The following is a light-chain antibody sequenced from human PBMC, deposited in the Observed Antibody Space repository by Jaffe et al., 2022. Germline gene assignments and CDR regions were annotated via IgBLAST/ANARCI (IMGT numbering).Light chain of an antibody. V-gene: IGKV1-39*01. CDR1: QSISTY. CDR3: QQSYSTPYT. J-gene: IGKJ2*01. Sequence: DIQMTQSPSSLSASVGDRVTITCRASQSISTYLHWYQQHPGKAPKLLIYAASSLQSGVPSRFSGSGSGTEFTLTISSLQPEDFATYYCQQSYSTPYTFGQGTKLEI. CDR2: AAS.